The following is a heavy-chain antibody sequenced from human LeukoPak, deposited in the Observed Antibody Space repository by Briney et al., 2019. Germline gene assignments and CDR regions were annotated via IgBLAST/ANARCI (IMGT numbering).Heavy chain of an antibody. Sequence: GGSLRLSCAASGFTFSSYSMNWVRQAPGKGLEWVSYISSSSTIYYADSVKGRFTISRDNAKNSLYLQMNSLRAEDTAVYYCARVRRNGMDVWGQGTTVTVSS. CDR2: ISSSSTI. J-gene: IGHJ6*02. CDR1: GFTFSSYS. CDR3: ARVRRNGMDV. V-gene: IGHV3-48*01.